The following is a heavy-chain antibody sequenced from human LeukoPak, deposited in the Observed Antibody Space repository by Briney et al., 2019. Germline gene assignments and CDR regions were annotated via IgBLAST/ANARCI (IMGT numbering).Heavy chain of an antibody. V-gene: IGHV3-7*01. CDR3: AREGRDGNNPVLSFDS. CDR1: GFTFNSHW. CDR2: IKKDGSEK. J-gene: IGHJ4*02. Sequence: SGGSLRLSYEASGFTFNSHWMNWVRQAPGKGLEWVANIKKDGSEKYYVDSVKGRFTISRDNTKTTLYLEMNSLRAEDTAVYYCAREGRDGNNPVLSFDSWGQGILVTASS. D-gene: IGHD5-24*01.